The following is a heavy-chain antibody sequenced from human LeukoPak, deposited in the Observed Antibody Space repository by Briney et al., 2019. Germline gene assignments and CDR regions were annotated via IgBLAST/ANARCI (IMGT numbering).Heavy chain of an antibody. J-gene: IGHJ4*02. D-gene: IGHD3-22*01. Sequence: GGSLRLSCAASGLSVSSTFMSWVRQTPGKGLEWVSSVFGGGGTRYADSVMGRFTISRDNSKSTLYLQMNSLRAEDTAVYYCARTYPKNAGYYLYWGQGTLVTVSS. CDR3: ARTYPKNAGYYLY. V-gene: IGHV3-53*01. CDR1: GLSVSSTF. CDR2: VFGGGGT.